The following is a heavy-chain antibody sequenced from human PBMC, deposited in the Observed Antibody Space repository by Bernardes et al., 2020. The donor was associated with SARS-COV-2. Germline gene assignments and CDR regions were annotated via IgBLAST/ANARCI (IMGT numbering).Heavy chain of an antibody. V-gene: IGHV3-11*01. CDR2: ISGSGSTV. CDR1: GFTFDDFY. J-gene: IGHJ4*02. Sequence: GWSLRRSCAASGFTFDDFYMTWIRQAPGKGLEWVSYISGSGSTVFYADSVKGRFTISRDNTKNSVYLQMNSLRAEDTAVYYCARDGDSSGWDFDYWGQGTLVTVSS. D-gene: IGHD6-19*01. CDR3: ARDGDSSGWDFDY.